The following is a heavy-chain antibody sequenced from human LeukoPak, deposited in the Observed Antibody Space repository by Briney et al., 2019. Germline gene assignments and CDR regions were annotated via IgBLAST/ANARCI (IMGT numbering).Heavy chain of an antibody. J-gene: IGHJ4*02. CDR2: IYHSGST. D-gene: IGHD4-17*01. Sequence: PSGTLSLTCAVSGGSISSGNWWSWVRQPPGKGLEWIGEIYHSGSTNYNPSLKSRVTISVDKSKNQFSLKLSSVTAADTAVYYCARVSDYGDYRSYFDYWGQGTLVTVSS. CDR1: GGSISSGNW. CDR3: ARVSDYGDYRSYFDY. V-gene: IGHV4-4*02.